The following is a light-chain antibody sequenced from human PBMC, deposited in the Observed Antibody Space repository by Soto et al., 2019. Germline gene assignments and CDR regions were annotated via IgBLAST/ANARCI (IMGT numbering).Light chain of an antibody. J-gene: IGLJ1*01. CDR1: SSDVGGYNY. CDR2: EVN. CDR3: SSYAGSSNV. Sequence: QSSFSEPPSASGSPGHSFAISCTGTSSDVGGYNYVSWYQQHPGKAPKLMIYEVNKRPSGVPDRFSGSKSGNTASLTVSGLQAEDEAAYYCSSYAGSSNVFGTGTKVTVL. V-gene: IGLV2-8*01.